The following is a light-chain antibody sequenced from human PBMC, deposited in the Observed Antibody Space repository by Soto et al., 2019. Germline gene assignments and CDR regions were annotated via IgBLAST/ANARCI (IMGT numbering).Light chain of an antibody. V-gene: IGKV1-39*01. CDR3: QQTYTTLT. CDR2: TAS. CDR1: QGISSW. J-gene: IGKJ5*01. Sequence: DIQMTQSPSSLSASVGDRVTITCRASQGISSWLAWYQQKPGKAPKLLIHTASSLQSGVPSRFSGSGSGTDFTLTIYSLQPEDFATYYCQQTYTTLTLGQGTRLEIK.